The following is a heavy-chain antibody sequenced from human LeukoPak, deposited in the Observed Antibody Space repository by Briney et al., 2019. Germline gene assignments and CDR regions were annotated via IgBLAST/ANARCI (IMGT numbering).Heavy chain of an antibody. CDR2: INPNSGGT. V-gene: IGHV1-2*02. D-gene: IGHD3-16*01. Sequence: ASVKVSCKASGYTFTGYYMHWVRQAPGQGLEWMGWINPNSGGTNYAQKFQGRVTMTRNTSISTAYMELSSLRSEDTAVYYCARVKGRYGGHNWFDPWGQGTLVTVSS. J-gene: IGHJ5*02. CDR1: GYTFTGYY. CDR3: ARVKGRYGGHNWFDP.